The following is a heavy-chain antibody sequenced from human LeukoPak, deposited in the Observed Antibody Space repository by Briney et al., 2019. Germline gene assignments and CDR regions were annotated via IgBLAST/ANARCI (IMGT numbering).Heavy chain of an antibody. CDR2: ISAYNGNT. CDR1: GFTFSSYG. CDR3: AISGNDGFDI. J-gene: IGHJ3*02. V-gene: IGHV1-18*01. D-gene: IGHD1-1*01. Sequence: GGSLRLSCAASGFTFSSYGISWVRQAPGQGLEWMGLISAYNGNTYYAQKLQDRVTMTTDTSTSTAYMELRSLRSDDTAVYYCAISGNDGFDIWGQGTMVTVSS.